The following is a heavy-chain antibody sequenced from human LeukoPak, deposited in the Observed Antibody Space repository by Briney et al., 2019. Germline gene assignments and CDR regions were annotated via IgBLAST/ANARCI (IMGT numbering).Heavy chain of an antibody. V-gene: IGHV3-73*01. Sequence: GGSLRLSCAASGFSFSGSGVQWVRQASGKGLEWVGRIRSKTNSYATAYAASVKGRFTISRDDSRNTAYLQMNSLKAEDTAGYYCTVIVGLPTWGQGTLVTVSS. CDR2: IRSKTNSYAT. D-gene: IGHD2/OR15-2a*01. CDR1: GFSFSGSG. J-gene: IGHJ5*02. CDR3: TVIVGLPT.